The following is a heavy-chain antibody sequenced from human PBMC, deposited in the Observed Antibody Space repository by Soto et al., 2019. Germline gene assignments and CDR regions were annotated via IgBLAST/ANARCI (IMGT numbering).Heavy chain of an antibody. V-gene: IGHV3-48*01. J-gene: IGHJ4*02. CDR3: ARDGQWLFDY. Sequence: EVQLVESGGGLVQPGGSLRLSCAASGFTFNNYNMNWVRQAPGKGLEWVSYISSSSTTIYYADSVEGRFTISRDNAKNSLYLQMNSLRAEDTAVYYCARDGQWLFDYWGQGTLVTVSS. CDR1: GFTFNNYN. D-gene: IGHD6-19*01. CDR2: ISSSSTTI.